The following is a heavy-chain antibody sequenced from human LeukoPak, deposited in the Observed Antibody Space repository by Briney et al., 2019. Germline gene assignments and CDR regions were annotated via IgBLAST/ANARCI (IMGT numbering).Heavy chain of an antibody. CDR3: AKTARATLVWYFDL. V-gene: IGHV3-23*01. CDR2: VTVSGGST. J-gene: IGHJ2*01. CDR1: GFTFSTYA. Sequence: PGGSLRLSCAASGFTFSTYAMSWVRRAPGKGLEWVSGVTVSGGSTYYADSVKGRFTISRDNSKNTLYLQMNSLRAEDTAVYYCAKTARATLVWYFDLWGRGTLVTVSA. D-gene: IGHD5-12*01.